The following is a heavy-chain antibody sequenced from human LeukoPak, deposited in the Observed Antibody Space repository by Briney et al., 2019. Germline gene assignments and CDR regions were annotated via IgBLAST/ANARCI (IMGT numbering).Heavy chain of an antibody. CDR1: GFTLSDHY. D-gene: IGHD3-10*01. Sequence: QPGGSLRLSCAASGFTLSDHYMVWVRQSPGKGLEWVGRTKNKANSYTTEYAASVKGRFIISRDASKNSLYLQMNSLKTEDTAVYYCARGSDYYSSGTSYGMDVWGQGTTVTVSS. J-gene: IGHJ6*02. V-gene: IGHV3-72*01. CDR3: ARGSDYYSSGTSYGMDV. CDR2: TKNKANSYTT.